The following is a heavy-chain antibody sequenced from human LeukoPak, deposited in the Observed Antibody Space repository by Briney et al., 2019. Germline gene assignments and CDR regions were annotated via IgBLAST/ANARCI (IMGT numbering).Heavy chain of an antibody. CDR2: ISGDGATT. CDR1: GFTFKDYA. D-gene: IGHD3-10*01. V-gene: IGHV3-43*02. J-gene: IGHJ4*02. CDR3: ARDRAVRSSSPFDY. Sequence: PGGSLRLSCAASGFTFKDYAMHWVRQAPGKGLEWVSLISGDGATTFYADSVKGRFTISRDNSKNTLYLQMNSLRAEDTAVYYCARDRAVRSSSPFDYWGQGTLVTVSS.